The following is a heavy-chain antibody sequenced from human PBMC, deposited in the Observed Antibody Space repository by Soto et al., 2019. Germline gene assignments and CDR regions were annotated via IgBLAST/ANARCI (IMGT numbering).Heavy chain of an antibody. CDR1: GGSISSGGYY. D-gene: IGHD2-2*01. CDR3: ARRIVVVPDAPLHSYYYYAMDV. Sequence: QVHLQESGPGLVESSQTLSLTCTVSGGSISSGGYYWTWIRQHPGKDLEWLGYIYSSGTTYYNPSLKSRITISIDTSKNQFSLTLSSVTAADTAVYFCARRIVVVPDAPLHSYYYYAMDVWGQGTTVTVSS. CDR2: IYSSGTT. V-gene: IGHV4-31*03. J-gene: IGHJ6*02.